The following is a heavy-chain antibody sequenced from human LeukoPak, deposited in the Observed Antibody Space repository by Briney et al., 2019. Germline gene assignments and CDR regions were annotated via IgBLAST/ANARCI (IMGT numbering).Heavy chain of an antibody. CDR3: ATGGVAAAGTGWYFDL. CDR2: FDPEDGET. V-gene: IGHV1-24*01. Sequence: ASVKVSCKVSGYTLTELSMHWVRQAPGKGLEWMGGFDPEDGETIYAQKFQGRVTMTEDTSTDTAYMELSSLRSEDTAVYYCATGGVAAAGTGWYFDLWGRGTLVTVSS. D-gene: IGHD6-13*01. J-gene: IGHJ2*01. CDR1: GYTLTELS.